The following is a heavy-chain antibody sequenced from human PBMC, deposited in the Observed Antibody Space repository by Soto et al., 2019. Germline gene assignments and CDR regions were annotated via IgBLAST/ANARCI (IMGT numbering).Heavy chain of an antibody. Sequence: QVQLVQSGAEVKKPGASVKVSCKASGYTFTSYGISWVRQAPGQGLEWMGWISAYNGHTNYAQKLQGRVTMTTDTSTSTAYMELRSLRSDDTAVYYCARVVGYCSGGSCWGNWFDPWGQGTLVTVSS. CDR1: GYTFTSYG. J-gene: IGHJ5*02. CDR2: ISAYNGHT. V-gene: IGHV1-18*04. D-gene: IGHD2-15*01. CDR3: ARVVGYCSGGSCWGNWFDP.